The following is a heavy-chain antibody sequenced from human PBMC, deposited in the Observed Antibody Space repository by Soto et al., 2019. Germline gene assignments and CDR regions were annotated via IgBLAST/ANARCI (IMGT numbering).Heavy chain of an antibody. CDR1: GGSFSGYY. CDR2: INHSGST. J-gene: IGHJ5*02. V-gene: IGHV4-34*01. Sequence: SETLSLTCAVYGGSFSGYYWSWIRQPPGKGLEWIGEINHSGSTNYNPSLKSRVTISVDTSKNQFSLKLSSVTAADTAVYYCARGQRLRIAVDGTRWFDPWGQGTLVTVSS. D-gene: IGHD6-19*01. CDR3: ARGQRLRIAVDGTRWFDP.